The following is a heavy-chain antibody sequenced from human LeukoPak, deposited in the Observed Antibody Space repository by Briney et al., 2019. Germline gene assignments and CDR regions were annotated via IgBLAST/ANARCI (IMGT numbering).Heavy chain of an antibody. D-gene: IGHD3-9*01. V-gene: IGHV1-69*05. CDR1: GGTFSSYA. J-gene: IGHJ4*02. CDR3: ARAYYDILTGFDY. Sequence: SSVKVSCKASGGTFSSYAISWVRQAPGQGLEWMGGIIPIFGTANYAQKFQGRVTITTDETTSTAYMELSSLRSEDTAVYYCARAYYDILTGFDYWGQGTLVTVSS. CDR2: IIPIFGTA.